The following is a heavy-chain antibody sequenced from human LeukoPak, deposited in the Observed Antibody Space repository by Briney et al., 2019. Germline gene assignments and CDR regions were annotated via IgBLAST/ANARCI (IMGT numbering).Heavy chain of an antibody. J-gene: IGHJ4*02. D-gene: IGHD1/OR15-1a*01. V-gene: IGHV4-39*01. CDR3: SREHYSTSDY. CDR1: GGSISSSGHH. Sequence: SETLSLTCTVSGGSISSSGHHWAWIRQPPGQGLEWIASIYYTGNSYYNPSLRSRLTISVDSSKDQFSLRLSSVTAADTAVYYCSREHYSTSDYWGQGILVTVSS. CDR2: IYYTGNS.